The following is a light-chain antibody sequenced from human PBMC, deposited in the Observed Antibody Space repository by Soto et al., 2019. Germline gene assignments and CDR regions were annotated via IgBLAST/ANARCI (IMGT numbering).Light chain of an antibody. CDR1: SSDIGNYIL. CDR2: EGS. Sequence: QSALTQPASVSGSPGQSITISCTGTSSDIGNYILVSWYQQHPGKAPKLMIYEGSKRPSGVSNRFSGSKSGNAASLTISGLQAEDEAHYYCCSYAGSSSGVFGGGTKLTVL. CDR3: CSYAGSSSGV. J-gene: IGLJ3*02. V-gene: IGLV2-23*01.